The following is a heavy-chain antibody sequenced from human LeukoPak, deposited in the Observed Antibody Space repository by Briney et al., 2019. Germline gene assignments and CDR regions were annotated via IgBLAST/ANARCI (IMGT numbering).Heavy chain of an antibody. D-gene: IGHD5-18*01. CDR1: KFSFSNYA. V-gene: IGHV3-23*01. Sequence: GGFLRLSCAASKFSFSNYAMSWVRQAPGKGLEWVSAISGSGTSIYYADSVKGRFTISRDNSKNTLYLQMNSLRAEDTAVYYCATRGNMDTATYAFDIWGPGTTVTVSS. CDR2: ISGSGTSI. CDR3: ATRGNMDTATYAFDI. J-gene: IGHJ3*02.